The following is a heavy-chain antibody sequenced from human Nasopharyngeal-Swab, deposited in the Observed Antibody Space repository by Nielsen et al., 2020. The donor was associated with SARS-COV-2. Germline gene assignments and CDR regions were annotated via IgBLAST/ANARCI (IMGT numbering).Heavy chain of an antibody. Sequence: ESLKISCAASGFTVSSNYMSWIRQPPGKGLEWIGEINHSGRTNYNPSLKSRVTTSVDTSKNQFSLKLSSVTTADTAVYYCARIAGTFAFVDYWGQGTLVTVSS. CDR2: INHSGRT. V-gene: IGHV4-34*01. CDR3: ARIAGTFAFVDY. J-gene: IGHJ4*02. D-gene: IGHD6-13*01. CDR1: GFTVSSNY.